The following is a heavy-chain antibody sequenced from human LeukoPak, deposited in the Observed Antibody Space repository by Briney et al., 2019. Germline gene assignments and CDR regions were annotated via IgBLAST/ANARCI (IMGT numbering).Heavy chain of an antibody. V-gene: IGHV4-59*01. Sequence: SETLSLTCSVSGDSINSNYWSWMRQPPGKGQAWIGYIYYGGSTNYNPSLKSQVSMSVDTSKNQFSLNLSSVTAADTAVYHCARLLAGCPGGRCRAHFDYWGQGTLVTVSS. J-gene: IGHJ4*02. CDR3: ARLLAGCPGGRCRAHFDY. CDR1: GDSINSNY. D-gene: IGHD2-15*01. CDR2: IYYGGST.